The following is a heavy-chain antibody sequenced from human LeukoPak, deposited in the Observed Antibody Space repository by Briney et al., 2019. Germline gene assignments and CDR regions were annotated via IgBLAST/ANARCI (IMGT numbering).Heavy chain of an antibody. J-gene: IGHJ3*02. D-gene: IGHD2-21*02. Sequence: SETLSLTCTVSGGSISSYYWSWIRQPPGKGLEWFGYIYYSGSTYYNPSLKSRVTISVDTSKNQFSLKLSSVTAADTAVYYCARGVLAYCGADCYDDAFDIWGQGTMVTVSS. CDR3: ARGVLAYCGADCYDDAFDI. CDR2: IYYSGST. V-gene: IGHV4-59*01. CDR1: GGSISSYY.